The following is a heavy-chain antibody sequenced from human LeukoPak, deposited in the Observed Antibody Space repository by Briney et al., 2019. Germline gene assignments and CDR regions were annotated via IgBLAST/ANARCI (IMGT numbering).Heavy chain of an antibody. CDR3: ASRRGYSLYDY. D-gene: IGHD5-18*01. CDR1: GGSIHNYF. CDR2: IYSSGST. Sequence: SETLSLTCTVSGGSIHNYFWSWIRQPAGKGLECIGHIYSSGSTNYNPSLRSRVTMSVDTSKNQFSLKLNSVTAADTAVYYCASRRGYSLYDYWGQGTLVTVSS. V-gene: IGHV4-4*07. J-gene: IGHJ4*02.